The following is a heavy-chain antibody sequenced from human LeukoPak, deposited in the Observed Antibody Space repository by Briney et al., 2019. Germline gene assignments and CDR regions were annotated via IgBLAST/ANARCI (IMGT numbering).Heavy chain of an antibody. CDR1: GGSTSSYN. CDR3: ARGVYIAAAQYGY. CDR2: IYDSGAT. D-gene: IGHD6-13*01. Sequence: SETLSLSWAVAGGSTSSYNWCWSRQPPERGLWRVGYIYDSGATNYNPSLKSRVTISVDTSKNQFSLKLSSVTAADTAVYYCARGVYIAAAQYGYWGQGTLVTVSS. J-gene: IGHJ4*02. V-gene: IGHV4-59*01.